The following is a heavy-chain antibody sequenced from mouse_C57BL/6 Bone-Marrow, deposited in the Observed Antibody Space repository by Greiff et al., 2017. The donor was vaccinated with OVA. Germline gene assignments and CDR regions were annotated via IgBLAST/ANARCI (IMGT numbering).Heavy chain of an antibody. J-gene: IGHJ2*01. CDR2: ISYSGST. Sequence: DVKLVESGPGLAKPSQTLSLTCSVTGYSITSDYWNWIRKFPGNKLEYMGYISYSGSTYYNPSLKSRISITRDTSKNQYYLQLNSVTTEDTATYYCARSYYYGSPYFDYWGQGTTLTVSS. CDR1: GYSITSDY. D-gene: IGHD1-1*01. V-gene: IGHV3-8*01. CDR3: ARSYYYGSPYFDY.